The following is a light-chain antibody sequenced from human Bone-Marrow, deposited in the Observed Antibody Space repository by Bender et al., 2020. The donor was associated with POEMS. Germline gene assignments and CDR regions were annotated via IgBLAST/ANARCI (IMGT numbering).Light chain of an antibody. V-gene: IGLV2-14*01. CDR2: DVS. J-gene: IGLJ3*02. CDR3: SSHTGSNTLV. Sequence: QSALTQPASVSGSPGQSITISCTGTNNDVGDYNYVSWYQQHPGKAPKLVIYDVSHRPSGVSNRFSGSKSGNTASLTISGLQAEDEADYHCSSHTGSNTLVFGGGTKLTVL. CDR1: NNDVGDYNY.